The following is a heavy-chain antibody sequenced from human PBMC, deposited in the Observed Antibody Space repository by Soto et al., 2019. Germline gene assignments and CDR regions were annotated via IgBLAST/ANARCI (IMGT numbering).Heavy chain of an antibody. J-gene: IGHJ4*02. CDR1: GFTVSNTS. V-gene: IGHV3-66*01. CDR3: ARGYGDHVGFDY. CDR2: IYNGGST. D-gene: IGHD4-17*01. Sequence: VGSLRLSCAASGFTVSNTSMNWVRQAPGKGLEWVSIIYNGGSTNYADSVKGRFTISRDNSKNTLYLQMNSLRAEDTAVYYCARGYGDHVGFDYWGQGTLVTGSS.